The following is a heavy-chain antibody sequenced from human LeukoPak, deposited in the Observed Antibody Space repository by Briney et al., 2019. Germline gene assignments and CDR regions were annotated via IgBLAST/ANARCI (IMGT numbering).Heavy chain of an antibody. V-gene: IGHV4-59*01. D-gene: IGHD5-24*01. CDR2: IYYSGST. CDR3: ARAQGGWLQSSWFDP. J-gene: IGHJ5*02. Sequence: SETLSLTCTVSGGSISSYYWSWIRQPPGKGLEWIGYIYYSGSTNYNPSLKSRVTISVDTSKNQFSLKLSSVTAADTAVCYCARAQGGWLQSSWFDPWGQGTLVTVSS. CDR1: GGSISSYY.